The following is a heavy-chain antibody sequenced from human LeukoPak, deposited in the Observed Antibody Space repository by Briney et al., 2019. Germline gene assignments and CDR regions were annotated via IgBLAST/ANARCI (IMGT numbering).Heavy chain of an antibody. CDR1: GDTFTSYG. CDR3: ARALIAARNFDY. D-gene: IGHD6-6*01. J-gene: IGHJ4*02. Sequence: ASVKVSCKASGDTFTSYGISWVRQAPGQGLEWMGWISAYNGNTNYAQKLQGRVTMTTDTSTSTAYMELRSLRSDDTAVYYCARALIAARNFDYWGQGTLVTVSS. CDR2: ISAYNGNT. V-gene: IGHV1-18*01.